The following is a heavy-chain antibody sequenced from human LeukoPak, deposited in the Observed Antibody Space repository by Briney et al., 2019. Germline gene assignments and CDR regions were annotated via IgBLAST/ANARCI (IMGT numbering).Heavy chain of an antibody. Sequence: GGSLRLSCAASGFSFSTYYVNWVRQAPGKGLEWVSCISSSSTYIYYSDSVRGRFAISRDNAKNSLYLQMNSLRAEDTAVYYCVRENHGSFDYRGQRSLVTVSS. CDR2: ISSSSTYI. CDR3: VRENHGSFDY. D-gene: IGHD1-14*01. V-gene: IGHV3-21*01. J-gene: IGHJ4*02. CDR1: GFSFSTYY.